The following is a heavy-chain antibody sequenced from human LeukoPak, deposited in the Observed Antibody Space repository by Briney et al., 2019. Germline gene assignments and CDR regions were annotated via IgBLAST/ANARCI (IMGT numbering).Heavy chain of an antibody. V-gene: IGHV4-31*03. CDR3: ARAYSSSWYPDY. Sequence: PSQTLSLTCTVSGGSISSGGYYWSWIRQHPGKGLEWIGYIYYSGSTYYNPSLKSRVTISVDTSKNQFSLKLSSVTAADTAVYYCARAYSSSWYPDYWGQGTLVTVPS. CDR2: IYYSGST. CDR1: GGSISSGGYY. J-gene: IGHJ4*02. D-gene: IGHD6-13*01.